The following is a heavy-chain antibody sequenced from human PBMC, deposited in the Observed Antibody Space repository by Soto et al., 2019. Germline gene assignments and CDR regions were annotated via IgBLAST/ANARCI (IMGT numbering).Heavy chain of an antibody. CDR2: IKDDGSEK. Sequence: EVQLVESGGGLVQPGGSLRLSCAASGFTFSGYWMTWARQAPGKGLEWVAQIKDDGSEKFYVDSVKGRFTISRDNADNLLYLQMNSLRAEDTAVYFCARDGYCSGGRCYRRNDYWGQGTLAIVSS. J-gene: IGHJ4*02. CDR3: ARDGYCSGGRCYRRNDY. CDR1: GFTFSGYW. D-gene: IGHD2-15*01. V-gene: IGHV3-7*01.